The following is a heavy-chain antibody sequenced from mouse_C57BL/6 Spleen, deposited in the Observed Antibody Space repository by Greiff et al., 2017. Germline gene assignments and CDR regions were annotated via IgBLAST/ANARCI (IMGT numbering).Heavy chain of an antibody. V-gene: IGHV2-9-1*01. CDR1: GFSLTSYA. CDR3: AGAFYDGYSNWYFDV. J-gene: IGHJ1*03. Sequence: VQLVESGPGLVAPSQSLSITCTVSGFSLTSYAISWVRQPPGKGLEWLGVIWTGGGTNYNSALKSRLSISKDNSKSQVFLKMKSLQTDDTARYYYAGAFYDGYSNWYFDVWGTGTTVTVSS. D-gene: IGHD2-3*01. CDR2: IWTGGGT.